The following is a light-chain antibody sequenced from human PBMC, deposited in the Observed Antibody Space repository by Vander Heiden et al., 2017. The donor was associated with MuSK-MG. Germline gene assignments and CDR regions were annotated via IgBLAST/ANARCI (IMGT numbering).Light chain of an antibody. CDR2: NDS. Sequence: SYELTHPPSVSVSPGQTARITCSGDALPKQYAYWYQQKPGQAPVLVIYNDSERPSGIPERFSGSSSGTTVTLTISGVQAEDEADYYCQSADSSGTNVVFGGGTKLTVL. CDR1: ALPKQY. J-gene: IGLJ2*01. V-gene: IGLV3-25*03. CDR3: QSADSSGTNVV.